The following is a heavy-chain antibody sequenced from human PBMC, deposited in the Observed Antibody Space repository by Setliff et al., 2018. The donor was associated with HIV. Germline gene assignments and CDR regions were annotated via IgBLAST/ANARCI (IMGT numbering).Heavy chain of an antibody. CDR1: GGFFSDYY. D-gene: IGHD2-21*01. J-gene: IGHJ4*02. CDR2: ISYSGST. CDR3: ARRIFGNNPYFDY. Sequence: ASETLSLTCAVFGGFFSDYYWRWIRQPPGKGLEWIGEISYSGSTVYNPSLKSRVTMSVDASKNLVSLNLNSVTAADTAIYYCARRIFGNNPYFDYWSQGTLVT. V-gene: IGHV4-34*01.